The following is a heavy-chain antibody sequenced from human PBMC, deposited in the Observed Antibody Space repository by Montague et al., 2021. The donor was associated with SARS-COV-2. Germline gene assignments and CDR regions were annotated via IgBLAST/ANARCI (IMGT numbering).Heavy chain of an antibody. CDR2: INHRGST. CDR1: DGSFSDYS. CDR3: ARGRQHINMVVVVVTGGEYYFDF. V-gene: IGHV4-34*01. Sequence: SETLSLTCAVYDGSFSDYSWTWIRQPLGKGLEWIGEINHRGSTNYNPSLKSRVTISVDTSKNQFSPKMTSVTAADTAVYYCARGRQHINMVVVVVTGGEYYFDFWGQGTLVAVSS. J-gene: IGHJ4*02. D-gene: IGHD3-22*01.